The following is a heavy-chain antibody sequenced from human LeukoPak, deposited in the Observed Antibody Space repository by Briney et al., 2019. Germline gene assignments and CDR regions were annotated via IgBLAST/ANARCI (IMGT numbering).Heavy chain of an antibody. J-gene: IGHJ4*02. Sequence: SETLSLTCTVSGGSISSYYWSWIRQPAGKGLEWIGRIYTSGSTNYNPSLKSRVTISVDKSKNQFSLKLSSVTAADTAVYYCARDFAWGRSAADYFDYWGQGTLVTVSS. V-gene: IGHV4-4*07. CDR2: IYTSGST. CDR3: ARDFAWGRSAADYFDY. D-gene: IGHD6-25*01. CDR1: GGSISSYY.